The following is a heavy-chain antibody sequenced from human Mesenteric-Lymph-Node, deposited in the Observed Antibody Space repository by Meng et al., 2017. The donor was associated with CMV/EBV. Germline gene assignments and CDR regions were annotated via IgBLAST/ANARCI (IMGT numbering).Heavy chain of an antibody. Sequence: SETLSLTCTVSGGSISSSSYYWGWIRQPPGKGLEWIGSIYYSGSTYYNPSLKSRVTISVDTSKNQFSLKLSSVTAADTAVYYCARLSDFWSGLGEAGFDPWGQGTLVTVSS. V-gene: IGHV4-39*01. D-gene: IGHD3-3*01. CDR3: ARLSDFWSGLGEAGFDP. CDR1: GGSISSSSYY. J-gene: IGHJ5*02. CDR2: IYYSGST.